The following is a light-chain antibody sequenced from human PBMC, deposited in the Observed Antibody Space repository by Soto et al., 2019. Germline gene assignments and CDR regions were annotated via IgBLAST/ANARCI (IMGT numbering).Light chain of an antibody. Sequence: DVVMTQTPLSLSVTPGQPASISCKSSQSLLHTDGKTYLYWYLQKPGHPPQLLIYEVFNRFSGVPDKFSGSGSGTDFTLKISRVEAEDVGTYYCTQSIQSLLTFGGGTKVEI. CDR2: EVF. V-gene: IGKV2D-29*01. CDR3: TQSIQSLLT. CDR1: QSLLHTDGKTY. J-gene: IGKJ4*01.